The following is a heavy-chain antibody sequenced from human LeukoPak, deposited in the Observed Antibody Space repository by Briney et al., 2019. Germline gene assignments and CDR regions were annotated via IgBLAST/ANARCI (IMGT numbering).Heavy chain of an antibody. CDR2: ISYDGSNK. CDR1: GFTFSSYG. V-gene: IGHV3-30*18. Sequence: GRSLRLSCAASGFTFSSYGMHWVRQAPGKGLEWVAVISYDGSNKYYADSVKGRFTISRDNSKNTLYLQMNSLRAEDTAVYYCAKGVGATGSFDYWGQGALVTVSS. CDR3: AKGVGATGSFDY. J-gene: IGHJ4*02. D-gene: IGHD1-26*01.